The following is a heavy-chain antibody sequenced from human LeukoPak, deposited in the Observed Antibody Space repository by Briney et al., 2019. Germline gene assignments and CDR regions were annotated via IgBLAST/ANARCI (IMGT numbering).Heavy chain of an antibody. CDR2: ISAYNGNT. CDR1: GYTFTSYG. J-gene: IGHJ4*02. Sequence: GASVKVSCKASGYTFTSYGISRVRQAPGQGLEWMGWISAYNGNTNYAQKLQGRVTMTTDTSTSTAYMELRSLRSDDTAVYYCARDGEYYDFWSGYYDFDYWGQGTLVTVSS. D-gene: IGHD3-3*01. CDR3: ARDGEYYDFWSGYYDFDY. V-gene: IGHV1-18*01.